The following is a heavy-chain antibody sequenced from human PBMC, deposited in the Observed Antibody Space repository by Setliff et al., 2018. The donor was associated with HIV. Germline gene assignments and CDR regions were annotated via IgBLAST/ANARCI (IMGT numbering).Heavy chain of an antibody. CDR1: GFSFGSYT. V-gene: IGHV3-23*01. CDR3: ARLNFWGVLYNWPDP. Sequence: PGGSLRLSCAASGFSFGSYTMNWVRQAPGKGLEWISLISHRDGGTYSADSVKGRFTISRDNSKNKLYLRMNNLSVDDTAVSYCARLNFWGVLYNWPDPWGQGTLVTVSS. D-gene: IGHD3-3*01. J-gene: IGHJ5*02. CDR2: ISHRDGGT.